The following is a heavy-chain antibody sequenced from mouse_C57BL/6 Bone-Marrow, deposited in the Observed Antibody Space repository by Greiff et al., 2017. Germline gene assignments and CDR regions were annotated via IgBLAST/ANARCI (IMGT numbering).Heavy chain of an antibody. CDR2: IYPGSGST. Sequence: VQLKQLGAELVKPGASVKMSCKASGYTFTSFWLTWVKQRPGQGLEWIGDIYPGSGSTNYNEKFKSKATLTVDTSSSTAYMQLSSLTSEDSAVYYCARGDYGSSVFDYWGQGTTLTDSS. J-gene: IGHJ2*01. CDR1: GYTFTSFW. D-gene: IGHD1-1*01. V-gene: IGHV1-55*01. CDR3: ARGDYGSSVFDY.